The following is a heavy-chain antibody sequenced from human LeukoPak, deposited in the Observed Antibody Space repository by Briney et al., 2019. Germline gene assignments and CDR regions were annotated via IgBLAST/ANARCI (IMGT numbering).Heavy chain of an antibody. V-gene: IGHV3-23*01. CDR2: ISGNGGDT. Sequence: GGALRLFCAAFGVTFNNYGLSWVRRAPGQGREWVSAISGNGGDTYYADSVKGRFTISRDSSKNTLYLQMNSLRAEDTAVYYCVKGGGNVRRYFEYWGQGTLVTVSS. D-gene: IGHD4-23*01. CDR3: VKGGGNVRRYFEY. CDR1: GVTFNNYG. J-gene: IGHJ4*02.